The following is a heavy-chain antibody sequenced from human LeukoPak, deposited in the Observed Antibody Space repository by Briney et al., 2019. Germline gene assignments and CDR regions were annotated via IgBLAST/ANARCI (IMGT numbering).Heavy chain of an antibody. CDR2: IYISGDT. CDR3: ARAPERGGHSSSPDY. Sequence: PGGSLSLSCAGSGFTDSSNYLNWVRQAPGKGLEWVSVIYISGDTYYADSVKGRFTISRDNSKNTLYLQMNSLRADDTAVYYCARAPERGGHSSSPDYWGQGTLVTVSS. D-gene: IGHD6-6*01. V-gene: IGHV3-53*01. J-gene: IGHJ4*02. CDR1: GFTDSSNY.